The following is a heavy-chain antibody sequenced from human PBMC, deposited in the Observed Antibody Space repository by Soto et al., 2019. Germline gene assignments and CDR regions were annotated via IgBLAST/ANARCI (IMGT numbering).Heavy chain of an antibody. V-gene: IGHV3-7*01. J-gene: IGHJ6*03. CDR3: ARDREYQLLFHYYYYMDV. CDR1: GFTFSSYW. CDR2: IKQDGSEK. Sequence: EVQLVESGGGLVQPGGSLRLSCAASGFTFSSYWMSWVRQAPGKGLEWVANIKQDGSEKYYVDSVKGRFTISRDNAKNSLYLQMNSLRAEDTAVYYCARDREYQLLFHYYYYMDVWGKGTPVTVSS. D-gene: IGHD2-2*01.